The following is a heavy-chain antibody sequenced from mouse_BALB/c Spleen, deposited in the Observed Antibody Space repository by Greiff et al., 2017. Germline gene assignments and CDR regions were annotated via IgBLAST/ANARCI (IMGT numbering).Heavy chain of an antibody. V-gene: IGHV5-4*02. CDR3: ARDDEANWDFAWFAY. CDR1: GFTFSDYY. J-gene: IGHJ3*01. CDR2: ISDGGSYT. Sequence: EVQRVESGGGLVKPGGSLKLSCAASGFTFSDYYMYWVRQTPEKRLEWVATISDGGSYTYYPDSVKGRFTISRDNAKNNLYLQMSSLKSEDTAMYYCARDDEANWDFAWFAYWGQGTLGTVSA. D-gene: IGHD4-1*01.